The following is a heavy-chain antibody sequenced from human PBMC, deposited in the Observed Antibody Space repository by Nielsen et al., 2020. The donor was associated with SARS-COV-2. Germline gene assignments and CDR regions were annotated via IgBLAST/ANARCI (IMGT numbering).Heavy chain of an antibody. Sequence: WVRQAPGQGLEWMGWISAYNGNTNYAQKLQGRVIMTTDTSTSTAYMELRSLRSDDTAVYYCARVDCTNGVCYYYYYGMDVWGQGTTVTVSS. D-gene: IGHD2-8*01. CDR2: ISAYNGNT. V-gene: IGHV1-18*01. J-gene: IGHJ6*02. CDR3: ARVDCTNGVCYYYYYGMDV.